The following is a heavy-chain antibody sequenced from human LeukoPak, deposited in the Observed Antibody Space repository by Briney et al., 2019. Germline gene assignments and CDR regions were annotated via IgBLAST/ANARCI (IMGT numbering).Heavy chain of an antibody. J-gene: IGHJ6*02. CDR3: ARCSSGWYIISDYYYYYGMDV. V-gene: IGHV1-2*02. CDR1: GYTFTSYY. D-gene: IGHD6-19*01. CDR2: INPNSGGT. Sequence: ASVKVSCKASGYTFTSYYMHWVRQAPGQGLEWMGWINPNSGGTNYAQKFQGRVTMTRDTSISTAYMELSRLRSDDTAVYYCARCSSGWYIISDYYYYYGMDVWGQGTTVTVSS.